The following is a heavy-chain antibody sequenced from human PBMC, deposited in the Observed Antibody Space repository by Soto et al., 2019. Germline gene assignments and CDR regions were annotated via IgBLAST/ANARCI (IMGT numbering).Heavy chain of an antibody. CDR3: ARGSQVDTAMGWHFYYYYYGMDV. CDR1: GGSISSYY. Sequence: KSSETLSLTCTVSGGSISSYYWSWIRQPPGKGLEWIGYIYYSGSTNYNPSLKSRVTISVDTSKNRFSLKLSSVTAADTAVYYCARGSQVDTAMGWHFYYYYYGMDVWGQGTTVTVSS. CDR2: IYYSGST. V-gene: IGHV4-59*01. D-gene: IGHD5-18*01. J-gene: IGHJ6*02.